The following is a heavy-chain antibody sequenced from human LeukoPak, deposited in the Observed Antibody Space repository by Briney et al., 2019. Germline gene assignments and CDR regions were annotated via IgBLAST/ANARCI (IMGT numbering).Heavy chain of an antibody. CDR1: GFTFSTYA. CDR3: ARDTQYDF. CDR2: ISGSGGST. Sequence: GGSLRLSCAASGFTFSTYAMSWVRQAAGKGLEWVSLISGSGGSTYYADSVKGRFTISRDNAKNSLYLQMNSLRAEDTAVYYCARDTQYDFWSQGTLVTVSS. V-gene: IGHV3-23*01. J-gene: IGHJ4*02. D-gene: IGHD3-3*01.